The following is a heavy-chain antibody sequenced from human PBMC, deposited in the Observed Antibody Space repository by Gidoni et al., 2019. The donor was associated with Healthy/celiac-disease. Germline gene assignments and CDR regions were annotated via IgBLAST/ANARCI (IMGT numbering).Heavy chain of an antibody. CDR3: ASLNVVVVAATSGAFDI. CDR2: INWNGGST. J-gene: IGHJ3*02. V-gene: IGHV3-20*04. CDR1: GFTFDDFG. D-gene: IGHD2-15*01. Sequence: EVQLVESGGGVVRPGGSLRLFCAASGFTFDDFGMSWVRQAPGKGLEWVSGINWNGGSTGYADSVKGRFTISRDNAKNSLYLQMNSLRAEDTALYYCASLNVVVVAATSGAFDIWGQGTMVTVSS.